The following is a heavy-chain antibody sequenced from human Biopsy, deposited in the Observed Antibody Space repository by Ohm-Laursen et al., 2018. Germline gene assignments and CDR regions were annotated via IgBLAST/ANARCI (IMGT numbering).Heavy chain of an antibody. CDR2: IYYSVMT. CDR3: ARDSGILNYGNFKYYHYYGMDV. CDR1: GDSVTKYY. Sequence: GTLSLTCTVSGDSVTKYYWSWIRQPPGKGLEWIGPIYYSVMTNYNPSLQSRVSISVDTSRNQVSLTLSSVTAADTAVYYCARDSGILNYGNFKYYHYYGMDVWGQGTKVTVSS. V-gene: IGHV4-59*02. J-gene: IGHJ6*02. D-gene: IGHD4-11*01.